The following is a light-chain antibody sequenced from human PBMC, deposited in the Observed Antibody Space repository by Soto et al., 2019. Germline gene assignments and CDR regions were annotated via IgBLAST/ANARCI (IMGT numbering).Light chain of an antibody. CDR2: DAS. V-gene: IGKV1-5*01. Sequence: DIQMTQSPSTLSASVGDRVTITCRASQSISTWLDWYQQKPGKAPKLLIYDASSLESGDPSRFIGSGSGTEFTLTISSLQPEDFASYYCQQYNSYSTFGQGTKVDIK. J-gene: IGKJ1*01. CDR3: QQYNSYST. CDR1: QSISTW.